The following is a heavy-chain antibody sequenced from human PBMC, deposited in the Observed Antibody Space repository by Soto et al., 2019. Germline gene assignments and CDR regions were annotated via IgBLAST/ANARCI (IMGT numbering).Heavy chain of an antibody. CDR1: GFTFSTYA. V-gene: IGHV3-30-3*01. CDR3: ARAGGAY. D-gene: IGHD1-26*01. J-gene: IGHJ4*03. Sequence: PGGSLRLSCAASGFTFSTYAMHWVRRAPGKGLDWVAVISYDSTNKYYADSVKGRFTISRDNSENTLYLQMNNLRPEDTALYHCARAGGAYWGQGVQVTVSS. CDR2: ISYDSTNK.